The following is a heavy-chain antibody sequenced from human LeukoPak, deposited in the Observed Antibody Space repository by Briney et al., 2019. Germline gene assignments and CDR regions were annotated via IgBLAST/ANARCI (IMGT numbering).Heavy chain of an antibody. CDR1: GFTFSNYG. Sequence: GGSLRLSCAASGFTFSNYGMNWVRQAPGKGLEWVSGILSGGNTYYAESVKGRFTISRDNSKNTVYLQMNSLRTEDTALYYCAKYQVGATLDYWGQGTLVSVSS. CDR3: AKYQVGATLDY. J-gene: IGHJ4*02. CDR2: ILSGGNT. D-gene: IGHD1-26*01. V-gene: IGHV3-23*01.